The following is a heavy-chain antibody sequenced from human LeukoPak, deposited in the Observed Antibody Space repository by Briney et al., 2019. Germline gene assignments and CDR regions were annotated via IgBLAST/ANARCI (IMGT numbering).Heavy chain of an antibody. J-gene: IGHJ4*02. D-gene: IGHD3-16*01. CDR1: GFTFSSYG. V-gene: IGHV3-30*03. CDR3: ALRPKSEAVPITGGVDF. Sequence: TGGSLRLSCAASGFTFSSYGMPWVRQAPGKGLEWVAVISYDGSIKSYADSVKGRFTISRDNSRNTLYLQMNSLRAEDTAVYYCALRPKSEAVPITGGVDFWGQGTLVTVSS. CDR2: ISYDGSIK.